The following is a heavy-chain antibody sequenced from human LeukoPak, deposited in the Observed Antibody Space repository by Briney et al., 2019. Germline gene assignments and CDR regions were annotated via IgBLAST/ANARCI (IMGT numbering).Heavy chain of an antibody. CDR3: AGSGWQVYLDY. CDR1: GFTFTTFW. CDR2: IKQDGSER. V-gene: IGHV3-7*01. J-gene: IGHJ4*02. D-gene: IGHD6-19*01. Sequence: GGSLRLSCAASGFTFTTFWMSWVRQAPGKGLEWVANIKQDGSERYYVDSVKGRFTISRDNAKNSLYLQMNSLRAEDTGVYYCAGSGWQVYLDYWGQGALVTVPS.